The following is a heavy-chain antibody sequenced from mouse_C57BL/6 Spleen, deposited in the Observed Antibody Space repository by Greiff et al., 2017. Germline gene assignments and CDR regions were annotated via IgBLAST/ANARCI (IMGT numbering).Heavy chain of an antibody. Sequence: VQLQQSGAELVRPGASVTLSCTASGFNIKDDYMHWVKQRPEQGLEWIGWIDPENGDTEYASKFQGKATITADTSSNTAYLQLSSLTSEDTAVYYCTTAYYSNYYAMDYWGQGTSVTVSS. CDR1: GFNIKDDY. J-gene: IGHJ4*01. V-gene: IGHV14-4*01. D-gene: IGHD2-5*01. CDR3: TTAYYSNYYAMDY. CDR2: IDPENGDT.